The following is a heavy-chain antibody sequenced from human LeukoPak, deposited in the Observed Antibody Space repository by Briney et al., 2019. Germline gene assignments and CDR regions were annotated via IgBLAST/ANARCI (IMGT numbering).Heavy chain of an antibody. Sequence: PSETLSLTCAVYGGSFSGYYWSWIRQPPGKGLEWIGEINHSGSTNYNPSLKSRVTISVDTSKNQFSLKLSSVTAADTAVYYCARGSPARIAAAAYYYYYYGMDVWGQGTTVTVSS. D-gene: IGHD6-13*01. V-gene: IGHV4-34*01. CDR1: GGSFSGYY. J-gene: IGHJ6*02. CDR3: ARGSPARIAAAAYYYYYYGMDV. CDR2: INHSGST.